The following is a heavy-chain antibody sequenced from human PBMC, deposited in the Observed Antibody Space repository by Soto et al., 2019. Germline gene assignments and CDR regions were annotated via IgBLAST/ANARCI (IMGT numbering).Heavy chain of an antibody. CDR1: GFSIRSGGYY. J-gene: IGHJ4*02. CDR3: ARDRGELYYFDY. D-gene: IGHD1-7*01. Sequence: SETLSLTCTVSGFSIRSGGYYWTWIRQHPGKGLEWIGCISYTGSTYYNPSLKSRVTISMDTSKKQFSLKLSSVTAADTAVYYCARDRGELYYFDYWGQGTLVTVSS. CDR2: ISYTGST. V-gene: IGHV4-31*03.